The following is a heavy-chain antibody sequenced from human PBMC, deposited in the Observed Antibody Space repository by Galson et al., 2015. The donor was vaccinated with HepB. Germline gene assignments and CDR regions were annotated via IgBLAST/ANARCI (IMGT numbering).Heavy chain of an antibody. CDR3: TRDLVNAYDLFL. CDR1: GFTFSSSV. CDR2: ISSDGINI. Sequence: SLRLSCGASGFTFSSSVMHWVRQTPGKGLEWVSVISSDGINIHYADSVKGRFTISRDNSKNTLYLQMSSLRVEDSAVYYCTRDLVNAYDLFLWGQGSLVTVSS. D-gene: IGHD3-3*01. J-gene: IGHJ4*02. V-gene: IGHV3-30-3*01.